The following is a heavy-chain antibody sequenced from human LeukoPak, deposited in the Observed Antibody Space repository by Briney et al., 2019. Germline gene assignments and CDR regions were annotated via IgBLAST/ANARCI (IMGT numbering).Heavy chain of an antibody. CDR2: IYYSGST. Sequence: PSETLSLTCTVSGGSISSSSYYWGWIRQPPGKGLEWIGSIYYSGSTYYNPSLKSRVTISVDTSKNQFSLKLSSVTAADTAVYYCASMGSSGWKYYFHYWGQGTLVTVSS. D-gene: IGHD6-19*01. V-gene: IGHV4-39*01. CDR1: GGSISSSSYY. CDR3: ASMGSSGWKYYFHY. J-gene: IGHJ4*02.